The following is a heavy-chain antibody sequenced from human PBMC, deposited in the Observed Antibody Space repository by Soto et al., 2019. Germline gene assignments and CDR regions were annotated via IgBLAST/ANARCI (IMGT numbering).Heavy chain of an antibody. V-gene: IGHV1-18*01. J-gene: IGHJ5*02. CDR3: ARSEAPVTNSWFDP. Sequence: QVQLVQSGAEVKKPGASVKVSCKASGYTFTSYGISWVRQAPGQGLEWMGWISAYNGNTNDAQKLQGRVTMTTDTSTRRAYMELTSLRSADTAVYYCARSEAPVTNSWFDPWGQGTLVTVSS. D-gene: IGHD4-4*01. CDR2: ISAYNGNT. CDR1: GYTFTSYG.